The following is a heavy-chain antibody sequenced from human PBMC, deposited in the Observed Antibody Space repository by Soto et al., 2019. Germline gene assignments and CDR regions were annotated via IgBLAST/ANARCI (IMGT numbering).Heavy chain of an antibody. J-gene: IGHJ3*02. V-gene: IGHV1-18*01. CDR2: ISAYNGNT. CDR3: ASAGITMVRGVTHLDAFDI. D-gene: IGHD3-10*01. CDR1: GYTFTSYG. Sequence: ASVKVSCKASGYTFTSYGISWVRQAPGQRLEWMGWISAYNGNTNYAQKLQGRVTMTTDTSTSTAYMELRSLRSDDTAVYYCASAGITMVRGVTHLDAFDIWGPGTMVTVSS.